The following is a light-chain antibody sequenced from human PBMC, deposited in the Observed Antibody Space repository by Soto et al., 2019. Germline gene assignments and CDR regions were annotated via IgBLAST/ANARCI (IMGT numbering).Light chain of an antibody. CDR2: DAS. J-gene: IGKJ1*01. CDR1: QSVFSW. CDR3: QQYTSFSWS. V-gene: IGKV1-5*01. Sequence: DIPMTQSPSTLSASVGDRVTITCRASQSVFSWLAWYQQKPGQAPKLLIYDASTLEGGVPSRFSGSGSGTEVTLTIGGLQPDDFATYHCQQYTSFSWSFGQGTKVEVK.